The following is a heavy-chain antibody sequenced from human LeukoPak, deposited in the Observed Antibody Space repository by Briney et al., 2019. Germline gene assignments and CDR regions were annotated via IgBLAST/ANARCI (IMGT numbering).Heavy chain of an antibody. V-gene: IGHV4-34*01. J-gene: IGHJ6*03. D-gene: IGHD2-2*02. CDR3: ARGGRYCSSTSCYRGGYYYYYYMDV. CDR2: INHSGST. CDR1: GGSFSGYY. Sequence: PSETLSLTCAVYGGSFSGYYWSWIRQPPGKGLEWIGEINHSGSTNYNPSLKSRVTISVDTSKNQFSLKLSSVTAAGTAVYYCARGGRYCSSTSCYRGGYYYYYYMDVWGKGTTVTVSS.